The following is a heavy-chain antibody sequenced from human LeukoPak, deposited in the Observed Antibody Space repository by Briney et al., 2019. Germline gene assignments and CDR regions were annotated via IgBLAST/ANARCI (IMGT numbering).Heavy chain of an antibody. J-gene: IGHJ6*02. CDR1: GFTFSSSS. D-gene: IGHD3-9*01. Sequence: PGGSLRLSCAASGFTFSSSSMNWVRQAPGKGPEWVSYISSTSTTLYYADSVRGRFTISRDNAKNSLYLQMNSLRAEDTAVYYCARLEEDYDILTGYYPRPDYGMDVWGQGTTVTVSS. V-gene: IGHV3-48*01. CDR2: ISSTSTTL. CDR3: ARLEEDYDILTGYYPRPDYGMDV.